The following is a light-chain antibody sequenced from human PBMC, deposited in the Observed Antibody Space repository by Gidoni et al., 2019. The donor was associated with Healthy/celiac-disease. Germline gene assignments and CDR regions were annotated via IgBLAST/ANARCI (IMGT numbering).Light chain of an antibody. J-gene: IGKJ5*01. CDR2: DAS. V-gene: IGKV3-11*01. CDR3: QQRSNWPPIT. Sequence: EIVLTQSPATLSLSPGERATLSCRASQSVSSYLAWYQQKPGQAPRRLIYDASNRATGIPARFSGSGSGTDFTLTISSLEPEDFAVYYCQQRSNWPPITFGPXTRLEIK. CDR1: QSVSSY.